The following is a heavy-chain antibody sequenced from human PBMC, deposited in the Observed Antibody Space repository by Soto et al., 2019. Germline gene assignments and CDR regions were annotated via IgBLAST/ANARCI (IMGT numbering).Heavy chain of an antibody. Sequence: PSETLSLTCAVYGGSFSGYYWSWIRQPPGKGLEWIGEINHSGSTNYNPSLKSRVTISVDTSKNQFSLKLSSVTAADTAVYYCARVGPAPIAVAGTPLFDYGGQGTLVTVSS. CDR2: INHSGST. J-gene: IGHJ4*02. D-gene: IGHD6-19*01. CDR3: ARVGPAPIAVAGTPLFDY. CDR1: GGSFSGYY. V-gene: IGHV4-34*01.